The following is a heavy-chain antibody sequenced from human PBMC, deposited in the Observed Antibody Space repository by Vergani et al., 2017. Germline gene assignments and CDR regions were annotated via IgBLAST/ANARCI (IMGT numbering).Heavy chain of an antibody. CDR1: GFTFNHYA. CDR2: ISGSGGST. V-gene: IGHV3-23*04. D-gene: IGHD5-12*01. Sequence: VQLVESGGGVVQRGGSLRLSCATSGFTFNHYAMNWVRQAPGKGLEWVSGISGSGGSTYYAGSVKGRFTISRDSYKNTLYLQMNSLSAGDTAVYYCAKANPRNSGYDYLYYYHAMDVWGQGTTVTVSS. CDR3: AKANPRNSGYDYLYYYHAMDV. J-gene: IGHJ6*02.